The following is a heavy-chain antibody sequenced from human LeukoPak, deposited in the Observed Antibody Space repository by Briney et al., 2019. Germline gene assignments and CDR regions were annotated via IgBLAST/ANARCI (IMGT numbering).Heavy chain of an antibody. Sequence: SETLSLTCAVYGGSFSGYYWSWIRQPPGKGLEWIGEINHSGSTNYNPSLKSRVTISVDTSKNQFSLKLSSVTAADTAVYYCARGDLGYCTSTSCYSLDYWGQGTLVTVSS. CDR1: GGSFSGYY. J-gene: IGHJ4*02. CDR2: INHSGST. V-gene: IGHV4-34*01. D-gene: IGHD2-2*02. CDR3: ARGDLGYCTSTSCYSLDY.